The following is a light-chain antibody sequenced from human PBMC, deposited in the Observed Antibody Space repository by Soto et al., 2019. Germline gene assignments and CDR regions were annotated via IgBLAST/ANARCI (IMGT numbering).Light chain of an antibody. J-gene: IGKJ2*01. Sequence: EIVLTQSPGTLSLSPGERATLSCRASQSVSSSYLAWYQQKPGQAPRLLIYGASTRATGIPDRFSGSGSGTDFTLTISRLEPEDFAVYYCQQYDSSYQVTFGQGTKLEIK. CDR3: QQYDSSYQVT. CDR2: GAS. V-gene: IGKV3-20*01. CDR1: QSVSSSY.